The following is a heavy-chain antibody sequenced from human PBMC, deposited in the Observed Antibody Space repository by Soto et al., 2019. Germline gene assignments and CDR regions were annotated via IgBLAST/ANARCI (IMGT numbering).Heavy chain of an antibody. V-gene: IGHV3-23*01. CDR1: GFTFSSYA. Sequence: PGGSLRLSCAASGFTFSSYAMSWVRQAPGKGLEWVSAISGSGGSTYYADSVKGRFTISRDNSKNTLYLQMNSLRAEDTAVYYCAKAYWITMIVVVIGVVDYWGQGTLVTVSS. CDR2: ISGSGGST. CDR3: AKAYWITMIVVVIGVVDY. J-gene: IGHJ4*02. D-gene: IGHD3-22*01.